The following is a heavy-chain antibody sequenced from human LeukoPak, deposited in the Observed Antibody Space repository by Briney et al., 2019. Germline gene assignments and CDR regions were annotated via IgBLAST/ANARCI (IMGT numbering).Heavy chain of an antibody. CDR3: TKGTIWLPFDY. CDR2: ISGSGGST. J-gene: IGHJ4*02. V-gene: IGHV3-23*01. D-gene: IGHD5-18*01. Sequence: GGSLRLSCAASGFNFSAYSVNWARQAPGKGLEWVSAISGSGGSTYYADSVKGRFTISRDNSKNTLYLQMNSLRAEDTAVYYCTKGTIWLPFDYWGQGTLVTVSS. CDR1: GFNFSAYS.